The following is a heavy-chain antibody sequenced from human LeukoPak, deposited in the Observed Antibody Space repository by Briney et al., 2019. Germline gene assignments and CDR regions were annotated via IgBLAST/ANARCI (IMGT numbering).Heavy chain of an antibody. D-gene: IGHD2-15*01. CDR1: GFTFSSNS. Sequence: GGSLRLSYAASGFTFSSNSMSWVRQAPGKGLDWVSVIYSGGSIYYADSVTGRFTISRDNSKNTLYLQMYSLRAADTAVYYCASGGNRGGSIDYWGQGTLVTVSS. CDR3: ASGGNRGGSIDY. V-gene: IGHV3-53*01. J-gene: IGHJ4*02. CDR2: IYSGGSI.